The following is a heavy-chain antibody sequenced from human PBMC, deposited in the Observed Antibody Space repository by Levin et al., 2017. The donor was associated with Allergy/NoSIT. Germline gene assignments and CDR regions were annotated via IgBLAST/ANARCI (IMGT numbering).Heavy chain of an antibody. Sequence: HPGGSLRLSCAASGFTFSTYAMGWVRQVPGKGLEWVSTISGSGDSTYYADSVKGRFTISRDNSKNTLYLQMNSLRAEDTAVYYCAKSGGSYSDYWGQGTLVTVSS. CDR3: AKSGGSYSDY. V-gene: IGHV3-23*01. CDR2: ISGSGDST. J-gene: IGHJ4*02. CDR1: GFTFSTYA. D-gene: IGHD1-26*01.